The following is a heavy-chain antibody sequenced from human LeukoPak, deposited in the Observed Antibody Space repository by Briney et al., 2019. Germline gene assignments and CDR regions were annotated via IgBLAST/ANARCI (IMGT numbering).Heavy chain of an antibody. CDR3: AREGGYGSGFLAY. Sequence: SETLSLTCTVSDDSISDYYRGWIRQPPGKGLEWIGYIYYSGSTTYNPSLKSRVTISVDTSKNQFSLRLSSVTAADTAVYYCAREGGYGSGFLAYWGQGALVTVSS. D-gene: IGHD3-10*01. V-gene: IGHV4-59*01. J-gene: IGHJ4*02. CDR2: IYYSGST. CDR1: DDSISDYY.